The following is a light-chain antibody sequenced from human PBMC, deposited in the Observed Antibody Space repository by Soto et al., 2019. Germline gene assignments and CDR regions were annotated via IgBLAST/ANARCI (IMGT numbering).Light chain of an antibody. Sequence: DIVMTQSPESLAVYLGERATINCKSSQTVLYSSNNKNYFAWYQQKPGQPPKLLISWASTRESGVPDRFSGSGSGTDFTLTISGLQAEDVALYYCQQYYGTPFTFGPGTKVDLK. CDR2: WAS. CDR3: QQYYGTPFT. V-gene: IGKV4-1*01. CDR1: QTVLYSSNNKNY. J-gene: IGKJ3*01.